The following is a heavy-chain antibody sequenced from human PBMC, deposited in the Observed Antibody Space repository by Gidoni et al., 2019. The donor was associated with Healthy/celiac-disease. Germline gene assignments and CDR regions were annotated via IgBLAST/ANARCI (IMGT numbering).Heavy chain of an antibody. D-gene: IGHD6-13*01. J-gene: IGHJ6*02. CDR2: ISWNSGII. CDR3: ANPAGV. V-gene: IGHV3-9*01. Sequence: EVQLVESGGGLVQPGRALRLSCAASGFTFDDYAMHWVRQAPGKGLEWVSGISWNSGIIGYADSVKGRFTISRDNAKNSLYLQMNSLRAEDTALYYCANPAGVWGQGTTVTVSS. CDR1: GFTFDDYA.